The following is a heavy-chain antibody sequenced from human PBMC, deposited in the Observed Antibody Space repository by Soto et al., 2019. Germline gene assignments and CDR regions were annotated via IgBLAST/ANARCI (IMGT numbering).Heavy chain of an antibody. CDR3: AGGPVGMNFDY. CDR2: INHSGST. CDR1: GGSFSGYY. Sequence: SETLSLPCAVYGGSFSGYYWSWIRQPPGKGLEWIGEINHSGSTNYNPSLKSRVTISVDTSKNQFSLKLSSVTAADTAVYYCAGGPVGMNFDYWGQGTLVTVSS. D-gene: IGHD2-2*01. J-gene: IGHJ4*02. V-gene: IGHV4-34*01.